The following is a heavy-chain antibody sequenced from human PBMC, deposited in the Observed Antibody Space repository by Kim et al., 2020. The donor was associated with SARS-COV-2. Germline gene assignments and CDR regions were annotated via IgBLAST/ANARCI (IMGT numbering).Heavy chain of an antibody. CDR3: TTDLQSLPHHYDILTGYPNWFDP. Sequence: GGSLRLSCAASGFTFSNAWMSWVRQAPGKGLEWVGRIKSKTDGGTTDYAAPVKGRFTISRDDSKNTLYLQMNSLKTEDTAVYYCTTDLQSLPHHYDILTGYPNWFDPWGQGTLVTVSS. CDR1: GFTFSNAW. D-gene: IGHD3-9*01. J-gene: IGHJ5*02. V-gene: IGHV3-15*01. CDR2: IKSKTDGGTT.